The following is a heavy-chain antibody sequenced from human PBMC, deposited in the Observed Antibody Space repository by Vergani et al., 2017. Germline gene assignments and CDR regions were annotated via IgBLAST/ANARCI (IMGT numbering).Heavy chain of an antibody. V-gene: IGHV4-31*03. CDR1: GGSISSGGYY. D-gene: IGHD5-18*01. CDR3: AILRIQRTYYFDY. Sequence: QVQLQESGPGLVKPSQTLSLTCTVSGGSISSGGYYWSWIRQHPGKGLEWIGYIYYSGSTYYNPSLKSRVTISVDTSKNQFSLKLSSLTAADTAVYYCAILRIQRTYYFDYWGQGTLVTVSS. J-gene: IGHJ4*02. CDR2: IYYSGST.